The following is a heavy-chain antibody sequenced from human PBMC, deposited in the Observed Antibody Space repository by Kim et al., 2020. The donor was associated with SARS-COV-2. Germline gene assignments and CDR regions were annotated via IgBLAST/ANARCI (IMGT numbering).Heavy chain of an antibody. CDR3: AKYTSSGFDP. CDR2: RST. J-gene: IGHJ5*02. Sequence: RSTQYEPSLKSRLHISVDTSKNQISLKLTSVTATDTAVYYCAKYTSSGFDPWGQGTLVTVSS. V-gene: IGHV4-34*10. D-gene: IGHD3-22*01.